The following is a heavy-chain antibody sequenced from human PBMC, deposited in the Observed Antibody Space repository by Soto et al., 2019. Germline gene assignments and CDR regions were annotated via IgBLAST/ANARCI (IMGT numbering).Heavy chain of an antibody. V-gene: IGHV5-51*01. CDR1: GYTFTSSW. J-gene: IGHJ4*02. Sequence: GESLKISCKGSGYTFTSSWVGWVRQMPGEGLEWMGAIYPSDSDTRYSPSFQGQVTISADKSITTAYLQWSSLKASDSAMYYCARSAVNGGRFTDYWGQGTLVTVSS. D-gene: IGHD2-8*01. CDR3: ARSAVNGGRFTDY. CDR2: IYPSDSDT.